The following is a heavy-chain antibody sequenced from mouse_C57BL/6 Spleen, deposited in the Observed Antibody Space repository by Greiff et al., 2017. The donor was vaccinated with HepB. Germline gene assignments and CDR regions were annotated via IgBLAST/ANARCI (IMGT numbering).Heavy chain of an antibody. CDR1: GYTFTSYW. Sequence: VQLQQPGAELVMPGASVKLSCKASGYTFTSYWMHWVKQRPGQGLEWIGEIDPSDSYTNYNQKFKGKSTLTVDKSSSTAYMQLSSLTSEDSAVYYCASIYHWYFDVWGTGTTVTVSS. CDR3: ASIYHWYFDV. D-gene: IGHD1-1*01. CDR2: IDPSDSYT. V-gene: IGHV1-69*01. J-gene: IGHJ1*03.